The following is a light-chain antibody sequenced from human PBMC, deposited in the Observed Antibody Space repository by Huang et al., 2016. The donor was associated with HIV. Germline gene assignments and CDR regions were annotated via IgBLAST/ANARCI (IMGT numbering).Light chain of an antibody. J-gene: IGKJ1*01. CDR1: QGMSSW. CDR2: TAS. Sequence: DIKMTQSPSSVSASVGDGVTITCRASQGMSSWLAWYQQKPGKSPNLLIYTASSLQSGVPSRFSGSGSGTDFTLTIRGLQPEDFATYYCQQANSFPRTFGQGTKVEIK. V-gene: IGKV1-12*01. CDR3: QQANSFPRT.